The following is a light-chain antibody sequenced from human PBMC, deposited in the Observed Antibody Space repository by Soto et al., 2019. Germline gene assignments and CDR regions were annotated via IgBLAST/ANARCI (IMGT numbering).Light chain of an antibody. CDR3: QQYGSSPT. CDR1: QSVSSSY. J-gene: IGKJ1*01. V-gene: IGKV3-20*01. Sequence: EIVLTQSPGTLSLSPGERATLSCRSSQSVSSSYLAWYQQKPGQAPRLLIYDVSSRATGIPDRFSGSGSGTDSTLTISRLEPEDFGVYYCQQYGSSPTFGQGNKVEIK. CDR2: DVS.